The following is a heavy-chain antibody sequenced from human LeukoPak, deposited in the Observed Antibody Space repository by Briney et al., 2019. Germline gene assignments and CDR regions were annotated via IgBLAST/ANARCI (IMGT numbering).Heavy chain of an antibody. CDR1: GGSFSGYY. CDR2: IYYSGST. CDR3: ARGYSSSWYRYFDY. Sequence: PSETLSLTCVVYGGSFSGYYWSWIRQPPGKGLEWIGYIYYSGSTNYNPSLKSRVTISVDTSKNQFSLKLSSVTAADTAVYYCARGYSSSWYRYFDYWGQGTLVTVSS. V-gene: IGHV4-59*01. J-gene: IGHJ4*02. D-gene: IGHD6-13*01.